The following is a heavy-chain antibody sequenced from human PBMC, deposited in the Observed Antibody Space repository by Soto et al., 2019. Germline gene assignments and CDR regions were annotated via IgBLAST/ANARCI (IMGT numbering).Heavy chain of an antibody. D-gene: IGHD1-26*01. J-gene: IGHJ4*02. CDR2: ISYDGSNK. CDR3: ARDLSGSYAFDY. Sequence: GGSLRLSCAASGFTFSSYAMHWVRQAPGKGMEWVAVISYDGSNKYYADSVKGRFTISRDNSKNTLYLQMNSLRAEDTAVYYCARDLSGSYAFDYWGQGTLVTVSS. V-gene: IGHV3-30-3*01. CDR1: GFTFSSYA.